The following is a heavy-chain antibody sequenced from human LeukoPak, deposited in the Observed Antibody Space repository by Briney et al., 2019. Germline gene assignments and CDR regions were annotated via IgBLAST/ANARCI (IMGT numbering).Heavy chain of an antibody. CDR3: ARGVVATTPFDY. CDR1: GYTFTGYY. D-gene: IGHD5-12*01. CDR2: INPNSGGT. V-gene: IGHV1-2*02. Sequence: ASVKVSCKASGYTFTGYYMHWVRQAPGQGLEWMGWINPNSGGTNYAQKFQGRVTMIRDTSISTAYMELSRLRSDDTAVYYCARGVVATTPFDYWGQGTLVTVSS. J-gene: IGHJ4*02.